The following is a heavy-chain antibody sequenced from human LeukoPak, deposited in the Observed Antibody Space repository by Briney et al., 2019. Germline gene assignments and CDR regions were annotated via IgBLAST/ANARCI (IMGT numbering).Heavy chain of an antibody. J-gene: IGHJ4*02. CDR3: ASGGLWDSSGYYHFAFDY. V-gene: IGHV3-48*03. CDR1: GFTFSSYE. Sequence: GGSLRLSCAASGFTFSSYEMNWVRQAPGKGLEWVSYISSSGSTIYYADSVKGRFTISRDNAKNSLYLQMNSLRAEDTAVYYCASGGLWDSSGYYHFAFDYWGQGTMVTVSS. CDR2: ISSSGSTI. D-gene: IGHD3-22*01.